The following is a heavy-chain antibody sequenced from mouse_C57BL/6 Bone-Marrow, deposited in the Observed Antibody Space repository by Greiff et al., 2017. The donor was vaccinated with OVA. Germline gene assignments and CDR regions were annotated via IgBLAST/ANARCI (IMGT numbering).Heavy chain of an antibody. Sequence: EVQLVESGGGLVKPGGSLKLSCAASGSTFSSYAMSWVSQTPDKRLEWVATISSGGGCTYYTDHVQGRFTISRANAKNNLSLQMSHLKSEDTAMVSCASDYDSLYWYFDVWGTGTTVTVSS. CDR2: ISSGGGCT. D-gene: IGHD2-4*01. J-gene: IGHJ1*03. CDR3: ASDYDSLYWYFDV. V-gene: IGHV5-4*01. CDR1: GSTFSSYA.